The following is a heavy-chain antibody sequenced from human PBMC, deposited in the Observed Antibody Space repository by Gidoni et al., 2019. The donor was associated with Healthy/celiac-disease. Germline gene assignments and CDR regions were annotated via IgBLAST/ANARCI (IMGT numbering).Heavy chain of an antibody. CDR2: IYYSGRT. Sequence: QLQLQESGPGLVKPSETLSLTCTVSGGSISSSSSYWGWIRQPPGKGLEWIGSIYYSGRTYYNQSLKSRFTISVDTSKNQFALKLSSVTAADTAVYYCARSGLDCSGGSCYEFDPWGQGTLVTVSS. D-gene: IGHD2-15*01. CDR1: GGSISSSSSY. J-gene: IGHJ5*02. CDR3: ARSGLDCSGGSCYEFDP. V-gene: IGHV4-39*01.